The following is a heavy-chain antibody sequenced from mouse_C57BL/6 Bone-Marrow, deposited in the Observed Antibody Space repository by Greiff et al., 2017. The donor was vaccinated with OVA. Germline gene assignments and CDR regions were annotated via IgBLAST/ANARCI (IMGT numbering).Heavy chain of an antibody. D-gene: IGHD2-4*01. Sequence: VQLQQPGAELVKPGASVKMSCKASGYTFTSYWITWVKQRPGQGLEWIGDIYPGSGSTNYNEKFKSKATLTVDTSSSTAYMQLSSLTSEDSAVYYCAREGYYDYDEDYAMDYWGQGTSVTVSS. CDR3: AREGYYDYDEDYAMDY. J-gene: IGHJ4*01. CDR2: IYPGSGST. V-gene: IGHV1-55*01. CDR1: GYTFTSYW.